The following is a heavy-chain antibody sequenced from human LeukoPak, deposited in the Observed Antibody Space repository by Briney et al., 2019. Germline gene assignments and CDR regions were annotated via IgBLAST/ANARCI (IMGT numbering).Heavy chain of an antibody. V-gene: IGHV4-59*05. J-gene: IGHJ6*02. Sequence: SETLSLTCTVSGGSIDTWYWSWIRQPPGRGLEWIGSIYYSGSTYYNPSLKSRVTISVGTSKNQFSLKLSSVTAADTAVYYCARTGPRRGGLDVWGQGTTVTVSS. CDR3: ARTGPRRGGLDV. CDR2: IYYSGST. D-gene: IGHD3/OR15-3a*01. CDR1: GGSIDTWY.